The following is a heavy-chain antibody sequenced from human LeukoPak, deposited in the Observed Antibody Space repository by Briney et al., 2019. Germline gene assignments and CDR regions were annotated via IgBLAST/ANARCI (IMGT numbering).Heavy chain of an antibody. CDR2: INPNTGGT. CDR1: GYTFTGYY. D-gene: IGHD3-22*01. CDR3: ATSIGDYYDSSALDY. J-gene: IGHJ4*02. V-gene: IGHV1-2*02. Sequence: ASVKVSCKASGYTFTGYYIHWVRQAPGQGLEWMGWINPNTGGTNYAQKFQGRVTMTRDTSISTANMELSRLRSDDTAVYFCATSIGDYYDSSALDYWGQRTLVTVSS.